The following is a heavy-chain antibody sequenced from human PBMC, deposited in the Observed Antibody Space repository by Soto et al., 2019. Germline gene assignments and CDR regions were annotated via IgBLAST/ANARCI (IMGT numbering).Heavy chain of an antibody. CDR1: GYTFTSYG. D-gene: IGHD3-9*01. CDR2: IIAYNGNT. Sequence: ASVKVSCKASGYTFTSYGISWVRQAPGQGLEWIGWIIAYNGNTNYAQKLQGRVTMTTDTSTSTAYMELRSLRSDDTAVYYCARDQDDILTGHPGAFDIWGQGTMVTVSS. CDR3: ARDQDDILTGHPGAFDI. V-gene: IGHV1-18*01. J-gene: IGHJ3*02.